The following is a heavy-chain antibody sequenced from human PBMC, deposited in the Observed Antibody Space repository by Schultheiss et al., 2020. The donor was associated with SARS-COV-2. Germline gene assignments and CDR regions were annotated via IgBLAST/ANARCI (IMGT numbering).Heavy chain of an antibody. Sequence: SETLSLTCTVSGGSISSGGYYWSWIRQPPGKGLEWIGYIYYSGSTNYNPSLKSRVTISVDTSKNQFSLKLSSVTAADTAVYYCAREVGIGSGWTQGGTNYYYYGMDVWGQGTTVTVSS. D-gene: IGHD6-19*01. CDR2: IYYSGST. CDR1: GGSISSGGYY. CDR3: AREVGIGSGWTQGGTNYYYYGMDV. J-gene: IGHJ6*02. V-gene: IGHV4-61*08.